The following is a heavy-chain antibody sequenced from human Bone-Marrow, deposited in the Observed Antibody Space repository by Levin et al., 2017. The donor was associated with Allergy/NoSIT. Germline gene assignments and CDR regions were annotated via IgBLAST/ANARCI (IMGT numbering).Heavy chain of an antibody. V-gene: IGHV3-21*01. CDR1: GFTFSIYS. CDR3: ARGIIGDVRVAHKEAFDI. D-gene: IGHD2-8*02. Sequence: GGSLRLSCTVSGFTFSIYSINWVRQAPGKGLEWVSSISSSGSDMYYVDSVKGRFTISRDNAKNSLTLQMNSLRAEDTAVYYCARGIIGDVRVAHKEAFDIWGQGTMVTVSA. CDR2: ISSSGSDM. J-gene: IGHJ3*02.